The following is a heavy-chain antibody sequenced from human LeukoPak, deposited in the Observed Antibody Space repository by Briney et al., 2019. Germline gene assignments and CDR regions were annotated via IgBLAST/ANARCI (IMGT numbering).Heavy chain of an antibody. CDR2: ISAYNGNT. CDR3: ARVSNFYGSGPVWDDGMDV. D-gene: IGHD3-10*01. J-gene: IGHJ6*02. V-gene: IGHV1-18*01. CDR1: GYLFTSYG. Sequence: ASVKVSCKASGYLFTSYGISWVRQSPRHRLGGWGWISAYNGNTNYAQKLQGRVTMTTDTSTSTAYMELRSLRSEDTAVYYCARVSNFYGSGPVWDDGMDVWGQGTTVTVSS.